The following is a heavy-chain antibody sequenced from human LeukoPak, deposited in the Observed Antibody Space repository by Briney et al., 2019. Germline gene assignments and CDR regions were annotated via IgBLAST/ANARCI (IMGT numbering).Heavy chain of an antibody. CDR3: AKQLGYCSDGSCYFLY. CDR2: ISNNGGYT. CDR1: GFTFSSSA. D-gene: IGHD2-15*01. Sequence: GGSLRLSCAASGFTFSSSAMSWVRQAPGKGLEWVSAISNNGGYTYYADSVQGRFTISRDNSKSTLCLQMNSLRAEDTAVYYCAKQLGYCSDGSCYFLYWGQGTLVTVSS. V-gene: IGHV3-23*01. J-gene: IGHJ4*02.